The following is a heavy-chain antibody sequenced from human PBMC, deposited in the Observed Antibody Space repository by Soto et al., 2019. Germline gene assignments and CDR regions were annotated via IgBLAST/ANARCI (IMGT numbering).Heavy chain of an antibody. CDR3: ARKQLVLSHYAMDV. CDR1: GYSFTTYW. J-gene: IGHJ6*02. V-gene: IGHV5-10-1*01. Sequence: GESLKISCKTSGYSFTTYWINWVRQMPGKGLEWMGRIDPSDSYTNYSPSFRGHVSISVDKSINTAYLQWSSLKASDTAMYFCARKQLVLSHYAMDVWGQGTTVTV. CDR2: IDPSDSYT. D-gene: IGHD6-6*01.